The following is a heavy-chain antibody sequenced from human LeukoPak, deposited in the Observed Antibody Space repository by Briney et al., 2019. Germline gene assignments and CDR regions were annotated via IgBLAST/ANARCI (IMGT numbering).Heavy chain of an antibody. J-gene: IGHJ5*02. CDR1: GGSISSGSYY. CDR2: IYTSGST. V-gene: IGHV4-61*02. Sequence: SQTLSLTCTVSGGSISSGSYYWSWIRQPAGKGLEWIGCIYTSGSTNYNPSLKSRVTISVDTSKNQFSLKLSSVTAADTAVYYCARWGYSGYDLSLSWFDPWGQGTLVTVSS. CDR3: ARWGYSGYDLSLSWFDP. D-gene: IGHD5-12*01.